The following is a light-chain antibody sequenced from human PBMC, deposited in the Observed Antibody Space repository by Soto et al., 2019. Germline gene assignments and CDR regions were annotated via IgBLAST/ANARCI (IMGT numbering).Light chain of an antibody. V-gene: IGLV2-23*01. CDR2: EGS. CDR3: CSYAGSNTLVV. J-gene: IGLJ2*01. Sequence: QSALTQPASVSGSPGQSITISCTGSSSDVESYNVVSWYQQHPGKAPKFLIYEGSKRPSGVSDRFSASKSDNTASLTISGLQAEDDADYYCCSYAGSNTLVVFGGGTKLTVL. CDR1: SSDVESYNV.